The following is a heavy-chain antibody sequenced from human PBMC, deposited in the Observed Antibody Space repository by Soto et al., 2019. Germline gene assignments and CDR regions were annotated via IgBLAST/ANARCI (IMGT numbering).Heavy chain of an antibody. CDR3: AKGTCSGGTCYKLDY. CDR1: GFTFSDYQ. J-gene: IGHJ4*02. D-gene: IGHD2-15*01. Sequence: GGSLRLSCAASGFTFSDYQMTWLRQAPGKGLEWVSAISNSGGSTYYADSVKGRFTISRDNSKNTLYLQMNSLRAEDTAVYYCAKGTCSGGTCYKLDYWGQGTLVTVSS. V-gene: IGHV3-23*01. CDR2: ISNSGGST.